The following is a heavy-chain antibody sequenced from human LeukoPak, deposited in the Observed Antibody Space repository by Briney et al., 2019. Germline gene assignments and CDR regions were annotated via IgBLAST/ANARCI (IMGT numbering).Heavy chain of an antibody. CDR2: ISGDGGST. Sequence: GGSLRLSCAASGFTFDDYAMHWVRQAPGKGLEWVSLISGDGGSTYYADSVKGRFTISRDNSKTSLYLQMNSLRTEDTALYYCAKDMYHESVFDYWGQGTLVTVSS. D-gene: IGHD2-2*01. CDR3: AKDMYHESVFDY. V-gene: IGHV3-43*02. CDR1: GFTFDDYA. J-gene: IGHJ4*02.